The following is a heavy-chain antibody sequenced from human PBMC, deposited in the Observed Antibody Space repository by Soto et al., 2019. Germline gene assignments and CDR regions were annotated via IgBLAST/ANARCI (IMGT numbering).Heavy chain of an antibody. CDR2: IKQDGSEK. CDR1: GFTFSSYW. J-gene: IGHJ4*02. V-gene: IGHV3-7*04. CDR3: ARGHFVVVPAADY. Sequence: EVQLVESGGGLVQPGGSLRLSCAASGFTFSSYWMSWVRQAPGKGLEWVANIKQDGSEKYYVDSVKGRFTISRDSAKNSLYLQMNSLRAEDTAVYYCARGHFVVVPAADYWGQGTLVTVSS. D-gene: IGHD2-2*01.